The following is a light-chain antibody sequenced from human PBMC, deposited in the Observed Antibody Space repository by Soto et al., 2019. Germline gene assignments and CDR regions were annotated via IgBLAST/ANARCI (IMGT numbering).Light chain of an antibody. CDR2: DAS. V-gene: IGKV3-15*01. CDR3: QQYNNWPLT. J-gene: IGKJ4*01. CDR1: QSVSSN. Sequence: EIVMTQSPATLSVSPEERATLSCRASQSVSSNLAWYQQKPGQTPRLLIYDASSRATGIPARFSGSGSGTDFTLTISSLQSEDFAVYYCQQYNNWPLTFGGGTNVEIK.